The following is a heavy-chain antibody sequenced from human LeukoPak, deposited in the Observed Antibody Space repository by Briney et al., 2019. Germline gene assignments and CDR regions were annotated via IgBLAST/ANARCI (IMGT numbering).Heavy chain of an antibody. CDR1: GGSISSYY. Sequence: PSETLSLTCTVPGGSISSYYWSWIPQPPEKGLEWLGYIYYSGNTNYNPSLKSRHTISVDTSKNHLSLKLWSVTPAHTGVSYCMRGPADGSWYFFDYWGQGTLVTVSS. D-gene: IGHD6-13*01. V-gene: IGHV4-59*01. CDR2: IYYSGNT. CDR3: MRGPADGSWYFFDY. J-gene: IGHJ4*02.